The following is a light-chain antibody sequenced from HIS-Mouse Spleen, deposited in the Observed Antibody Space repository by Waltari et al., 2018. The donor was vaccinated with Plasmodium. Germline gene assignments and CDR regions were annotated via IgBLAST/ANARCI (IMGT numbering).Light chain of an antibody. J-gene: IGLJ2*01. Sequence: QSALTQPASVSGSPGQSITISCTGTSSDVGSYNLVSRYQQHPGKAPKLMSYEGSKRPSGVSNRVSGSKSGNTASLTIAGLQAEDEADDYCCSYAGSRMVFGGGTKLTVL. V-gene: IGLV2-23*01. CDR3: CSYAGSRMV. CDR2: EGS. CDR1: SSDVGSYNL.